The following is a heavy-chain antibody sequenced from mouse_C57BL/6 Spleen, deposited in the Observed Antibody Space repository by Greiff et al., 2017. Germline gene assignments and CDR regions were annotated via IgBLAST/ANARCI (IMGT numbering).Heavy chain of an antibody. CDR3: AREGNSTPRGDY. V-gene: IGHV1-55*01. Sequence: QVQLQQPGAELVKPGASVKMSCKASGYTFTSYWITWVKQRPGQGLEWIGDIYPGSGSTNYNEKFKSKATLTVDTSSSTAYMQLSSLTSEDSAVYYCAREGNSTPRGDYWGQGTSGTVSS. CDR2: IYPGSGST. J-gene: IGHJ4*01. D-gene: IGHD6-1*01. CDR1: GYTFTSYW.